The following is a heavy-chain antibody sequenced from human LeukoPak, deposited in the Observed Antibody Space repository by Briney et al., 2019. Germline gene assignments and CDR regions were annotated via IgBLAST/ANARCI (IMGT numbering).Heavy chain of an antibody. CDR1: GFTFSSYG. D-gene: IGHD3-9*01. V-gene: IGHV3-33*01. CDR3: ATGLRYFDWLLIDY. CDR2: IWYDGSNK. Sequence: PGGSLRLSCAASGFTFSSYGMHGVRQAPGKGLEWVAVIWYDGSNKYYADSVKGRFTISRDNSKNTLYLQMNSLRAEDTAVYYCATGLRYFDWLLIDYWGQGTLVTVSS. J-gene: IGHJ4*02.